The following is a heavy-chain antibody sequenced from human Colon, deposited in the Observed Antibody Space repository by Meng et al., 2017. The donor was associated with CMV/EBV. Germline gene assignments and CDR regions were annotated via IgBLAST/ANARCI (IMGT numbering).Heavy chain of an antibody. V-gene: IGHV3-23*01. CDR3: AKADQDIVLMGFDY. CDR2: ISGGGGSS. J-gene: IGHJ4*02. Sequence: VQLWESGGGLVQPGGSLSLSCAAPGFTFSNYAMSWVRQAPGKGLEWVSGISGGGGSSYYADSVKSRFTISRDNSKNILYLQMNSLRGEDTAVYYCAKADQDIVLMGFDYWGQGTLVTVSS. CDR1: GFTFSNYA. D-gene: IGHD2-8*01.